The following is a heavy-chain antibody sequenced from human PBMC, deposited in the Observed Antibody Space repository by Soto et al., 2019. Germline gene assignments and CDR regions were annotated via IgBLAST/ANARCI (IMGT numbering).Heavy chain of an antibody. Sequence: SETLSLTCTVSGCSISSGGYYWSWIRQHPGKGLEWIGYIYYSGSTYYNPSLKSRVTISVDTSKNQFSLKLSSVTAADTAVYYCARDSDCYYMDVWGKGTTVTVSS. CDR2: IYYSGST. V-gene: IGHV4-31*03. J-gene: IGHJ6*03. D-gene: IGHD3-10*01. CDR1: GCSISSGGYY. CDR3: ARDSDCYYMDV.